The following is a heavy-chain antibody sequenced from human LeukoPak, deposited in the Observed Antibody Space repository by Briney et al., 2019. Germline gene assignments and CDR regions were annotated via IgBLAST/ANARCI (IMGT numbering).Heavy chain of an antibody. J-gene: IGHJ5*02. CDR2: INPNSGYT. CDR3: ARVVTPRYCSSTSCYWKGWFDP. CDR1: GYTFTGHY. D-gene: IGHD2-2*01. V-gene: IGHV1-2*02. Sequence: ASVKVSCKTSGYTFTGHYMHWLRQATGQELEWMVWINPNSGYTNYAQKFQGRVTVTRDTSISTAYMEVSGLRSDDTAVYYCARVVTPRYCSSTSCYWKGWFDPWGQGTLVTVSS.